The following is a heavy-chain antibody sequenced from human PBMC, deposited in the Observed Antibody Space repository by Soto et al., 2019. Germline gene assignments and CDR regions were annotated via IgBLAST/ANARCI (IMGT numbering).Heavy chain of an antibody. D-gene: IGHD3-9*01. Sequence: SETLSLTCTVSGGSISSYYWSWIRQPPGKGLEWIGYIYYSGSTNYNPSLKSRVTISVDTSKNQFSLKLSSVTAADTAVYYCAGFDWLSGFDYWGQGTLVTVSS. CDR1: GGSISSYY. J-gene: IGHJ4*02. CDR3: AGFDWLSGFDY. V-gene: IGHV4-59*01. CDR2: IYYSGST.